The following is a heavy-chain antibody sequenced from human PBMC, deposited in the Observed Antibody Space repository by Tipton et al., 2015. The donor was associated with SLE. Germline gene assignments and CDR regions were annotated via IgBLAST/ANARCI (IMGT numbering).Heavy chain of an antibody. CDR1: GSIDHYY. CDR3: ARGSPSTIFGGAFDI. D-gene: IGHD3-3*01. CDR2: FSTTGST. Sequence: TLSLTCSVSGSIDHYYWSWIRQPAGKGLEWIGRFSTTGSTNYNPSLKSRVTVSVDSSRSQFSLKLTSVTAADTAVYYCARGSPSTIFGGAFDIWGRGTVVTVSS. V-gene: IGHV4-4*07. J-gene: IGHJ3*02.